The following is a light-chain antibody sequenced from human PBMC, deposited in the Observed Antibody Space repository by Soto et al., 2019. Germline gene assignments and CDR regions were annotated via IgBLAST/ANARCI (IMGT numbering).Light chain of an antibody. CDR2: AAS. V-gene: IGKV1-39*01. J-gene: IGKJ5*01. CDR3: QQNYNTPIT. Sequence: DFELTQSPSSLSAFVGDRVSISCRASQSISKFLSWYQQRPGTAPKLLIYAASSLESGVPSRFSGSGSGTDFTLTISSLQPEDFATYYCQQNYNTPITFGQGTQLEIK. CDR1: QSISKF.